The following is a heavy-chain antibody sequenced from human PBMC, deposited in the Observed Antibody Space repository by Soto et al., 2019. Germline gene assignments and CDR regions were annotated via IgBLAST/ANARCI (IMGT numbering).Heavy chain of an antibody. CDR1: GYTFTSYY. CDR3: ARDFLGYHDFWSGYYGDYYYYMDV. CDR2: INPSGGST. V-gene: IGHV1-46*03. D-gene: IGHD3-3*01. Sequence: ASVKVSCKASGYTFTSYYMHWVRQAPGQGLEWMGIINPSGGSTSYAQKFQGRVTMTRDTSTSTVYMELSSLRSEDTAVYYCARDFLGYHDFWSGYYGDYYYYMDVWGKGTTVTVSS. J-gene: IGHJ6*03.